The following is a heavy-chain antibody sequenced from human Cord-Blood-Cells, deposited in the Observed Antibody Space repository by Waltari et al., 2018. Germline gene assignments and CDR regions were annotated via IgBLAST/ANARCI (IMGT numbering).Heavy chain of an antibody. Sequence: EVQLVESGGGLVKPGGSLRLSGAASGFTFSTYSMNGVRQAPGKGRGWVSSISSSSSYIYYADSVKGRFTISRDNAKNSLYLQMNSLRAEDTAVYYCARSTVVDYWGQGTLVTVSS. CDR1: GFTFSTYS. D-gene: IGHD4-17*01. CDR3: ARSTVVDY. V-gene: IGHV3-21*01. J-gene: IGHJ4*02. CDR2: ISSSSSYI.